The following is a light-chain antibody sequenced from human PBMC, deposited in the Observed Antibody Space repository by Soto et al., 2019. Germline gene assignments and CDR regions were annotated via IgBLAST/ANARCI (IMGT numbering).Light chain of an antibody. CDR3: LQYGTPWWT. Sequence: EIVLTQSPGTLSLSPGERVTLSCGASQSVPANYLAWYQQKPGQAPRLLIYGASNRATGIPDRFSGSGSGTEFTLTLRRLGAEDFAVYYCLQYGTPWWTFGQGARVEIK. CDR1: QSVPANY. J-gene: IGKJ1*01. V-gene: IGKV3-20*01. CDR2: GAS.